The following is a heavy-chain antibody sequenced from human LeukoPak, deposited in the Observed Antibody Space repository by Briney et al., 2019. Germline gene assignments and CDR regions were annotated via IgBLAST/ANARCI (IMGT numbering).Heavy chain of an antibody. D-gene: IGHD6-25*01. V-gene: IGHV3-23*01. CDR3: AKSGYELDAFDI. CDR1: GFTFSSYA. Sequence: GGSLRLSCAASGFTFSSYAMSWVRQAPGKGLEWVSAISGSGGSTYYADSVKGRFTISRDNSKNTLYLQMNSVRAEDTAVYYCAKSGYELDAFDIWGQGTMVTVSS. J-gene: IGHJ3*02. CDR2: ISGSGGST.